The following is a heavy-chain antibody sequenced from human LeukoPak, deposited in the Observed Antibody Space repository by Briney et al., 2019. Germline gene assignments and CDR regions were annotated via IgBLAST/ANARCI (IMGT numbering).Heavy chain of an antibody. D-gene: IGHD2/OR15-2a*01. J-gene: IGHJ4*02. Sequence: ASVKVSCKASGYTFTGQYMHWVRQAPGQGLEWMGWASPNGDGTNYAQKFQGRVTMTGDTSISPAYMELSRLRSDDTAIYYCARASRDCDTPNCYPWFDYWGQGTLVTVSS. CDR3: ARASRDCDTPNCYPWFDY. CDR2: ASPNGDGT. CDR1: GYTFTGQY. V-gene: IGHV1-2*02.